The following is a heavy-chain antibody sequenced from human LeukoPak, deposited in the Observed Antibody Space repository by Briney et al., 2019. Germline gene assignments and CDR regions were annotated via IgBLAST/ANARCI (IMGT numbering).Heavy chain of an antibody. J-gene: IGHJ4*02. CDR1: GFTFSSYA. CDR3: ARERNRGDSSSWYILDY. Sequence: GGSLRLSCAASGFTFSSYAMHWVRQAPGKGLEWVAVISYDGSNKYYADSVKVRFTISRDNSKNTLYLQMNSLRAEDTAVYYCARERNRGDSSSWYILDYWGQGTLVTVSS. CDR2: ISYDGSNK. D-gene: IGHD6-13*01. V-gene: IGHV3-30*01.